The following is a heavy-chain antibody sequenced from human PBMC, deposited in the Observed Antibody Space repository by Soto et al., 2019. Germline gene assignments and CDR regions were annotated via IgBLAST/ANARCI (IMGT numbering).Heavy chain of an antibody. V-gene: IGHV1-18*01. CDR1: AYTFTSYG. CDR2: INPYNGNR. CDR3: ARDPDFWSGSLDY. J-gene: IGHJ4*02. D-gene: IGHD3-3*01. Sequence: QVLLVQSGGAVREPGASVKVSCRASAYTFTSYGISWVRRAPGQGLEWMGWINPYNGNRNYAQKFQGRITMTKDTSTSTAYMELRNVRSDDTALYYCARDPDFWSGSLDYWGQGTLLTVSS.